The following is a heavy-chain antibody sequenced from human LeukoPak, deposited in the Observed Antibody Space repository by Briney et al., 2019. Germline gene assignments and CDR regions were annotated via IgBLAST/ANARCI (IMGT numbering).Heavy chain of an antibody. Sequence: ASVNVSCMASGYIFTDYYMHWVRQAGAQGLDWMGWINPNSGGTNYAQKFQGRVTMTRDTSISTAYMELSRLRSDDTAVYYCARATLLWFEELLRYYGMDVWGQGTTVTVSS. CDR3: ARATLLWFEELLRYYGMDV. V-gene: IGHV1-2*02. CDR2: INPNSGGT. CDR1: GYIFTDYY. D-gene: IGHD3-10*01. J-gene: IGHJ6*02.